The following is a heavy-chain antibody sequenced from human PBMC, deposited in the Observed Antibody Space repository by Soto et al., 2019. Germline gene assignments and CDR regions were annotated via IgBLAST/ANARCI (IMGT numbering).Heavy chain of an antibody. J-gene: IGHJ6*02. CDR1: GYSFTSYG. CDR2: IDPSDSYT. D-gene: IGHD2-15*01. V-gene: IGHV5-10-1*01. CDR3: AKGGPIVVVVAATPNYYYGMDV. Sequence: PGESLKISCKGSGYSFTSYGISWVRQMPGKGLEWMGRIDPSDSYTNYSPSFQGHVTISADKSISTAYLQWSSLKASDTAMYYCAKGGPIVVVVAATPNYYYGMDVWGQGTTVTVSS.